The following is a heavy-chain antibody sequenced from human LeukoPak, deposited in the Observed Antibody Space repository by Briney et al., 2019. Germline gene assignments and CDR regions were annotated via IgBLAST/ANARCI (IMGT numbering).Heavy chain of an antibody. D-gene: IGHD6-19*01. J-gene: IGHJ4*02. V-gene: IGHV3-74*01. CDR1: GFTFGDYG. CDR2: INPDGSSI. Sequence: GGSLRLSCAASGFTFGDYGMHWVRRPPGKGLEWVSRINPDGSSIRYADSVKGRFTISRDNAKNTVNLQMNDLRGEDSAVYYCTRDSSSGWVYWGQGTLVTVSS. CDR3: TRDSSSGWVY.